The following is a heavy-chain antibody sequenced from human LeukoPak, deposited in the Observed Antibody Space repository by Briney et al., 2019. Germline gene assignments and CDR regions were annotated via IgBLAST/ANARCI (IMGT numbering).Heavy chain of an antibody. D-gene: IGHD6-19*01. CDR1: GYSFTSYW. CDR2: IYPGDSDT. CDR3: ARHAGGGQATSQWLVFGRDDYFDY. J-gene: IGHJ4*02. V-gene: IGHV5-51*01. Sequence: GESLKISCKGSGYSFTSYWIGWVRQMPGKGLEWMGIIYPGDSDTRYSPSFQGQVTISADKSISTAYLQWSSLKASDTAMYYCARHAGGGQATSQWLVFGRDDYFDYWGQGTLVTVSS.